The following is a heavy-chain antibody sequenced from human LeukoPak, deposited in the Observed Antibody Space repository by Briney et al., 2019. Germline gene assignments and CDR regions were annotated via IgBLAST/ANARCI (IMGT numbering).Heavy chain of an antibody. CDR1: GFTFNDYY. Sequence: PGGSLRLSCAASGFTFNDYYMSWIRQAPGKGLEWVSSIGSSSSYIYYADSVKGRFTISRDNAKNSLYLQMNSLRAEDTAVYYCTSNIAVAGSHDYWGQGTLVTVSS. J-gene: IGHJ4*02. CDR3: TSNIAVAGSHDY. CDR2: IGSSSSYI. V-gene: IGHV3-11*06. D-gene: IGHD6-19*01.